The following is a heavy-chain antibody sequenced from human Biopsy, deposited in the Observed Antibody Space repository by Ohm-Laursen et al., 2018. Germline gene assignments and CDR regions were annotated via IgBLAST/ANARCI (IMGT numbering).Heavy chain of an antibody. V-gene: IGHV3-30*18. CDR3: AKDRYNYTPIGGFSMDV. D-gene: IGHD5-18*01. J-gene: IGHJ6*02. CDR2: IFYDGSNT. Sequence: SLRLSCATSGFTFSHYYMSWIRQAPGKGLEWVAFIFYDGSNTYYADSVKGRFTISRDNSRDTLYLQMSSLRAEDTAVYYCAKDRYNYTPIGGFSMDVWGQGTTVTVSS. CDR1: GFTFSHYY.